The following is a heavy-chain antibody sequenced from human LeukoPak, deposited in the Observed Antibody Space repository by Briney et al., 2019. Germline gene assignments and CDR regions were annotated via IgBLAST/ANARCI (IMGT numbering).Heavy chain of an antibody. CDR1: GFTFSSYA. CDR3: AKDYYDSSGYYYVSQNPFDP. V-gene: IGHV3-23*01. Sequence: GGSLRLSCAASGFTFSSYAMSWVRQAPGKGLEWVSAISGSGGSTYYADSVKGRFTISRDNSKNTLYLQMNSLRAEDTAVYYCAKDYYDSSGYYYVSQNPFDPWGQGTLVTVSS. CDR2: ISGSGGST. J-gene: IGHJ5*02. D-gene: IGHD3-22*01.